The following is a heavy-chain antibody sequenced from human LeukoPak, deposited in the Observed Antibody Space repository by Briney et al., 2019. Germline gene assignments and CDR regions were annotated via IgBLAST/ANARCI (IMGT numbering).Heavy chain of an antibody. Sequence: SGGSLRLSCTASGFTFRSYAMSWVRQAPGKGLEWVSTINNSGGNTYYADSVKGRFTISRDNAKNSLYLQMNSLGAEDTAVYYCARGRVTTLYYFDYWGQGTLVTVSS. J-gene: IGHJ4*02. V-gene: IGHV3-23*01. CDR3: ARGRVTTLYYFDY. CDR1: GFTFRSYA. D-gene: IGHD4-17*01. CDR2: INNSGGNT.